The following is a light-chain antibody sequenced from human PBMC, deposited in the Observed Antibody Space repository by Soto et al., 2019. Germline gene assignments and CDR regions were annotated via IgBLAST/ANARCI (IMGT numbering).Light chain of an antibody. CDR2: ENN. J-gene: IGLJ1*01. V-gene: IGLV1-51*02. CDR1: SSKTGNNY. CDR3: ATWDSSLSAGV. Sequence: QSALTQPPSVSAAPGQKVTISCSGSSSKTGNNYVSWYQQLPGTAPKLLIYENNKRPSGIPDRFSGSKSGTSATLGITGLQTGDEADYYCATWDSSLSAGVFGTGTKVTVL.